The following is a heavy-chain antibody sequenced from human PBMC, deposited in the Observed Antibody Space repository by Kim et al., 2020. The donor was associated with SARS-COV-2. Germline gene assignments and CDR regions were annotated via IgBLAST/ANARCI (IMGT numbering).Heavy chain of an antibody. CDR1: GYTFTSYA. Sequence: ASVKVSCKASGYTFTSYAMNWVRQAPGQGLEWMGWINTNTGNPTYAQGFTGRFVFSLDTSVSTAYLQISSLKAEDTAVYYCARAPRDFWSGYYGFDYWGQRTLVTVSS. CDR2: INTNTGNP. V-gene: IGHV7-4-1*02. D-gene: IGHD3-3*01. J-gene: IGHJ4*02. CDR3: ARAPRDFWSGYYGFDY.